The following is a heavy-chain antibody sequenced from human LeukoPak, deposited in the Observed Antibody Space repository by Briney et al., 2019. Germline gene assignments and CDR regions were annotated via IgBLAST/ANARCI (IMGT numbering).Heavy chain of an antibody. D-gene: IGHD2-2*01. CDR3: ARASRSAAADFDY. J-gene: IGHJ4*02. V-gene: IGHV3-13*01. Sequence: GGSLRLSCAASGFTFSSYDMHWDRHARGKGLEWVSGIGTAGDTYHLDSVKGRFTISRKNAKNAFYLQMNSLRAGDTAVYYCARASRSAAADFDYWGQGTLVTVSS. CDR2: IGTAGDT. CDR1: GFTFSSYD.